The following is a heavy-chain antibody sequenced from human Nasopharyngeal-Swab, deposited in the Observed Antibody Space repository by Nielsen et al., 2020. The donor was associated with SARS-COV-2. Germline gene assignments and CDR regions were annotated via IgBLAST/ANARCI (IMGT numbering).Heavy chain of an antibody. V-gene: IGHV1-2*06. CDR2: INPNSGGT. J-gene: IGHJ6*02. CDR3: ARDSGITIFGVVNPYYYYGMDV. D-gene: IGHD3-3*01. CDR1: GYTFTGYY. Sequence: ASAKVSCKASGYTFTGYYMHWVRQAPGQGLEWMGRINPNSGGTNYAQKFQGRVTMTRDTSISTAYMELSRLRSDDTAVYYCARDSGITIFGVVNPYYYYGMDVWGQGTTVTVSS.